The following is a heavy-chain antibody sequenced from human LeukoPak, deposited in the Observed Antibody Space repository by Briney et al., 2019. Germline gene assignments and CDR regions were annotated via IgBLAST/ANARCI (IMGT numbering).Heavy chain of an antibody. CDR2: IYTSEST. V-gene: IGHV4-61*02. D-gene: IGHD3-16*01. CDR3: AREKGLTWFDP. Sequence: SETLSLTCTVSGGSISSGSYYWSWIRQPAGKGLEWIGRIYTSESTNYNPSLKSRVTISVDTSKNQFSLKLSSVTAADTAVYYCAREKGLTWFDPWGQGTLVTVSS. J-gene: IGHJ5*02. CDR1: GGSISSGSYY.